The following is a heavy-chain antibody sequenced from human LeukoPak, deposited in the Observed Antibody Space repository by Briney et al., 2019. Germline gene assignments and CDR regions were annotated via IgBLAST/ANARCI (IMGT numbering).Heavy chain of an antibody. J-gene: IGHJ5*02. CDR2: ISRSGSTK. CDR3: ARAVRFFDWFQNADWFDP. D-gene: IGHD3-9*01. V-gene: IGHV3-11*01. Sequence: GGSLRLSRAASGFTFSDYNMRWIRQAPGKGLEWVSSISRSGSTKYYADSVKGRFTISRDNAKNSLFLQMNSLRAEDTAVYYCARAVRFFDWFQNADWFDPWGQGTLVTVSS. CDR1: GFTFSDYN.